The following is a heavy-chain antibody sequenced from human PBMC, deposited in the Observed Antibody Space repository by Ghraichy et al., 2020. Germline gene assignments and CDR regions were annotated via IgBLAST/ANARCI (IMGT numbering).Heavy chain of an antibody. CDR3: ARGVAGATRTACDY. Sequence: GGSLRLSCAASGFTFRSHAMQWVRQAPGKGLEWVAVISYDGNDKYYGDSLKGRFSISRDNSKNTLYLQMNSLRPEDTAVYFCARGVAGATRTACDYWGQGTLITVSS. CDR2: ISYDGNDK. J-gene: IGHJ4*02. D-gene: IGHD3-3*01. V-gene: IGHV3-30-3*01. CDR1: GFTFRSHA.